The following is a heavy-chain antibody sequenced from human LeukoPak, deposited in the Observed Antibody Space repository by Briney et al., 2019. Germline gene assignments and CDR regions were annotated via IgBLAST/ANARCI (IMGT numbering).Heavy chain of an antibody. CDR1: GGSISSFY. CDR2: ISYSETT. J-gene: IGHJ3*02. V-gene: IGHV4-59*01. D-gene: IGHD5/OR15-5a*01. CDR3: ARDKGLPQAFDI. Sequence: PSETLSLTCTVSGGSISSFYWSWIRQPPGKGLEYIGYISYSETTSYNPSLKSRVTISVDTSKIQFSLKLTSVTAADTAVYYCARDKGLPQAFDIWGQGTMVTVSS.